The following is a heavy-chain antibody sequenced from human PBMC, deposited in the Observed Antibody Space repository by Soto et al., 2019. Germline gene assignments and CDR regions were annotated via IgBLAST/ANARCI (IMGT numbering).Heavy chain of an antibody. CDR2: ISYSGST. Sequence: SETLSLTCTVSGGSISSYYWNWIRQSPGKGLEWIGYISYSGSTEYNPSLKSRVTISVDTSKNQFSLKLSSVTAADTAVYYCARHLSTTAAPLPFDYWGQGTLVTVS. J-gene: IGHJ4*02. CDR3: ARHLSTTAAPLPFDY. D-gene: IGHD1-1*01. CDR1: GGSISSYY. V-gene: IGHV4-59*08.